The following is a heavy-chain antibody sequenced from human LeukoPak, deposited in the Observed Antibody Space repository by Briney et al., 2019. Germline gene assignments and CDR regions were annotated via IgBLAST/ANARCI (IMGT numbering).Heavy chain of an antibody. D-gene: IGHD1-26*01. J-gene: IGHJ4*02. Sequence: SVKVSCKASGGTFSSYAVSWVRQAPGQGLEWMGGIIPIFGTANYAQKFQGRVTITADESTSTAYMELSSLRSEDTAVYYCARHPRVGAQGVDYWGQGTLVSVSS. V-gene: IGHV1-69*13. CDR1: GGTFSSYA. CDR3: ARHPRVGAQGVDY. CDR2: IIPIFGTA.